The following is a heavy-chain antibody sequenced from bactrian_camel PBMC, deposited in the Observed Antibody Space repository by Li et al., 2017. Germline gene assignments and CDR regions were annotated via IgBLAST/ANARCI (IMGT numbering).Heavy chain of an antibody. V-gene: IGHV3-2*01. CDR3: AKGLTSMEWVPDYDY. J-gene: IGHJ4*01. D-gene: IGHD3*01. CDR2: IYTGGGST. Sequence: HVQLVESGGGLVQPGGSLRLSCAASGFTFSTYYMSWVRQAPGKGLEWVSSIYTGGGSTYYADSVKGRFTISKDNAKNTLYLQLNSLKTEDTAMYYCAKGLTSMEWVPDYDYWGQGTQVTVS. CDR1: GFTFSTYY.